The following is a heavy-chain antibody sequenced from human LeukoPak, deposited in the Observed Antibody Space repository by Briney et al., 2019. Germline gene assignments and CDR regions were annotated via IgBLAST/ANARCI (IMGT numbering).Heavy chain of an antibody. D-gene: IGHD6-19*01. J-gene: IGHJ4*02. CDR1: GYTFTTYA. CDR3: ARGASSDWPFDY. Sequence: ASVKVSCKASGYTFTTYAMHWVRQAPGQRLEWMGWINAGNGNTKYSQRFQGRVTISRDTSATTAYMELSSLRPEDTAVYYCARGASSDWPFDYWGQGTLVTVSS. V-gene: IGHV1-3*01. CDR2: INAGNGNT.